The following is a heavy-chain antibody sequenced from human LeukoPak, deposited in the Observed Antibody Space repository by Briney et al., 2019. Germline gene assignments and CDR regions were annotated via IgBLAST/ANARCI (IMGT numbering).Heavy chain of an antibody. CDR2: IYHSGST. Sequence: SETLSLTCAVSGGSISSSNWWSWVRRPPGKGLEWIGEIYHSGSTNYNPSLKSRVTISVDTSKNQFSLKLSSVTAADTAVYYCAREVVRDFWSGSPYYFDYWGQGTLVTVSS. J-gene: IGHJ4*02. D-gene: IGHD3-3*01. CDR1: GGSISSSNW. CDR3: AREVVRDFWSGSPYYFDY. V-gene: IGHV4-4*02.